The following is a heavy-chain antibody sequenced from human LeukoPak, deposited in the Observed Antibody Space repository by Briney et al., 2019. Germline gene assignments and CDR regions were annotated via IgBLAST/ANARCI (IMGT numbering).Heavy chain of an antibody. CDR1: GFSLTTSGVG. J-gene: IGHJ4*02. D-gene: IGHD2-2*01. CDR3: ARRGSSTSVDY. Sequence: ESGPTLVEPTQPLTLTCTFSGFSLTTSGVGVGWIRQPPGKALEWLALIYWNDDKHYSPSLKSRLTISKDTSKNQVVLSMTNMDPVDTATYYCARRGSSTSVDYWGQGTLLTVSS. V-gene: IGHV2-5*01. CDR2: IYWNDDK.